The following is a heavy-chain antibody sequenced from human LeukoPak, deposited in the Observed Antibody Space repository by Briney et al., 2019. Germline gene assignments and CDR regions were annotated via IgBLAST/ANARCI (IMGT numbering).Heavy chain of an antibody. CDR2: IKQDGNAK. CDR3: ARDHSEPGVFFDS. V-gene: IGHV3-7*05. Sequence: GGSLRLSCATSGFTFSRYWMSWVRQAPGKGLEWVANIKQDGNAKYYVDSVEGRFTISRDNSKNSLYLQMNSLRAEDTAVYFCARDHSEPGVFFDSWGQGTLVTVSS. J-gene: IGHJ4*02. D-gene: IGHD1-14*01. CDR1: GFTFSRYW.